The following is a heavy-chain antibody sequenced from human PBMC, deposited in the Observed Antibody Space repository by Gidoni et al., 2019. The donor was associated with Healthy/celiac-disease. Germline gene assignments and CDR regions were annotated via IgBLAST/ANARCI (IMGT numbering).Heavy chain of an antibody. Sequence: EVQLVESGGGLVQPGGSMRLACAASGSNFRTYWMSWVRQAPGKGLEWLSNIKQDGSEKYFVDSVKGRFTISRDNAKNSLYLQMNSLRVEYTAVYYCARLHYYDSRGFPLYWGQGTLVTVSS. V-gene: IGHV3-7*01. CDR1: GSNFRTYW. CDR2: IKQDGSEK. D-gene: IGHD3-22*01. J-gene: IGHJ4*02. CDR3: ARLHYYDSRGFPLY.